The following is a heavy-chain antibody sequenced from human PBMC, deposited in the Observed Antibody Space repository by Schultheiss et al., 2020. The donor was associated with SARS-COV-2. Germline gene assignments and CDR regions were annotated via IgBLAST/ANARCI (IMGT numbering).Heavy chain of an antibody. CDR3: ATASRQWLVDPWTPPGYYYYGMDV. D-gene: IGHD6-19*01. Sequence: GGSLRLSCKVSGYTLTELSMHWVRQAPGKGLEWMGGFDPEDGETIYAQKFQGRVTMTEDTSTDTAYMELSSLRSEDTAVYYCATASRQWLVDPWTPPGYYYYGMDVWGQGTTVTVSS. J-gene: IGHJ6*02. V-gene: IGHV1-24*01. CDR2: FDPEDGET. CDR1: GYTLTELS.